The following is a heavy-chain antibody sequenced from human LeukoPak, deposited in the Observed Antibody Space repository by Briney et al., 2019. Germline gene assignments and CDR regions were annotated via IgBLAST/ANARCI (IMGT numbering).Heavy chain of an antibody. CDR2: ISGSGGST. J-gene: IGHJ4*02. Sequence: GGSLRLSCAASGFIFSRYWMHWVRQAPGKGLEWVSAISGSGGSTYYADSVKGRFTISRDNSKNTLYLQMNSLRAEDTAVYYCAKGHDFIYDYWGQGTLVTVSS. V-gene: IGHV3-23*01. CDR1: GFIFSRYW. D-gene: IGHD3-3*01. CDR3: AKGHDFIYDY.